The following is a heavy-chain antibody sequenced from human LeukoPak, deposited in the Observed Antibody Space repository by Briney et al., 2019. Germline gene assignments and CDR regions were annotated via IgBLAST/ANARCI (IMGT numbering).Heavy chain of an antibody. Sequence: GEPLLISCMASGSSFTSYWISWVRHMPGKGLEWMGRIDPRDSYTNYSPSFQGHVTISADKYISTAYLQWSSLKASDTAMYYCARRNYYVSGSYYRGFDPWGQGTLVTVSS. CDR2: IDPRDSYT. CDR3: ARRNYYVSGSYYRGFDP. J-gene: IGHJ5*02. D-gene: IGHD3-10*01. CDR1: GSSFTSYW. V-gene: IGHV5-10-1*01.